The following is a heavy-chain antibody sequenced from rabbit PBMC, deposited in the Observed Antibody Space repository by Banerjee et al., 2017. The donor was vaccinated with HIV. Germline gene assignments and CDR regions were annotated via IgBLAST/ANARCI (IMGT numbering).Heavy chain of an antibody. J-gene: IGHJ4*01. CDR1: GFSFSNKYV. D-gene: IGHD8-1*01. CDR2: INTSSGNT. CDR3: ARGGSGYYTDYYFNL. V-gene: IGHV1S45*01. Sequence: QEQLEESGGDLVKPEGSLTLTCTASGFSFSNKYVMCWVRQAPGKGLEWIACINTSSGNTVYATWAKGRFTISKTSSTTVTLQLTSLTAADTATYFCARGGSGYYTDYYFNLWGQGTLVTVS.